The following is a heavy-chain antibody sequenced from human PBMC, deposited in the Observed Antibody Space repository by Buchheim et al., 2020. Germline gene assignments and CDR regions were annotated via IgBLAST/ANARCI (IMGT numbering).Heavy chain of an antibody. J-gene: IGHJ6*02. CDR3: ASLKGRTGTGYGMDV. Sequence: EVQLVESGGGLVLPGGSLRLSCAVAGFTFSSFEMNWVRQAPGKGLEWVSYISSGGSTKYYADSVKGRFTISSDNAENSMYLQMNSLRVEDTAAYYCASLKGRTGTGYGMDVWGQGTT. CDR1: GFTFSSFE. CDR2: ISSGGSTK. D-gene: IGHD1-1*01. V-gene: IGHV3-48*03.